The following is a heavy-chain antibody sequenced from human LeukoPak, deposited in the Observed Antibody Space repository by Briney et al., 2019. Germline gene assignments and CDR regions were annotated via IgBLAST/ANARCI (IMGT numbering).Heavy chain of an antibody. D-gene: IGHD5-24*01. CDR1: GGSFSGYY. Sequence: ASETLSLTCAVYGGSFSGYYWSWIRQPPGKGLEWIGEINHSGSTNYNPSLKSRVTISVDTSKNQFSLKLSSVTAADTAVYYCASLKIATPYYYYGMDVWGQGTTVTVSS. CDR2: INHSGST. CDR3: ASLKIATPYYYYGMDV. V-gene: IGHV4-34*01. J-gene: IGHJ6*02.